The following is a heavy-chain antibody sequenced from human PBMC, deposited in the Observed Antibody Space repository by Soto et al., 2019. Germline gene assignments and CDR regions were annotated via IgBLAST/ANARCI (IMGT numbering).Heavy chain of an antibody. J-gene: IGHJ4*02. CDR3: TRSFYCSGGSCYGGGFDY. V-gene: IGHV4-61*01. D-gene: IGHD2-15*01. CDR2: IYYSGST. CDR1: GYSVSSSSNY. Sequence: QVQLQESGPGLVEPSETLSLTCTVSGYSVSSSSNYWSWIRQPPGKGLEWIAYIYYSGSTNYNPSLRRRVTISIYTSNIQFSLKLNSVTAADTAVYYCTRSFYCSGGSCYGGGFDYWGRGTLVTVSS.